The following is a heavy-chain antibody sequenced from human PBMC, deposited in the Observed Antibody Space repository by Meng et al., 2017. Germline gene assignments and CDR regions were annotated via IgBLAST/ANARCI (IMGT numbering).Heavy chain of an antibody. V-gene: IGHV3-30*04. CDR3: ARVQSNLDY. Sequence: GESLKISCAASGFTFSSYAMHWVRQAPGKGLEWVAVISYDGGNKYYADSVKGRFTISRDNSKNTLYLQMNSLRAEDTAVYYCARVQSNLDYWGQGTLVTVSS. J-gene: IGHJ4*02. CDR2: ISYDGGNK. D-gene: IGHD5-24*01. CDR1: GFTFSSYA.